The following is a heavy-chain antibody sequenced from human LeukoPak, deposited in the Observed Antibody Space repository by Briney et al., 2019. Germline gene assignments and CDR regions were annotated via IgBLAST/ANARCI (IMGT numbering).Heavy chain of an antibody. D-gene: IGHD3-10*01. CDR3: ARDGPLRYYGSGSYYSHSFDY. CDR2: ISSSGSTI. J-gene: IGHJ4*02. V-gene: IGHV3-48*03. Sequence: GGSLRPSCAASGFTFSSYEMNWVRQAPGKGLEWVSYISSSGSTIYYADSVKGRFTISRDNAKNSLYLQMNSLRAEDTAVYYCARDGPLRYYGSGSYYSHSFDYWGQGTLVTVSS. CDR1: GFTFSSYE.